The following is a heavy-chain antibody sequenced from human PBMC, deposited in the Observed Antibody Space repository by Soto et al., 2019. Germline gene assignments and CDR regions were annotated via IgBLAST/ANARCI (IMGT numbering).Heavy chain of an antibody. CDR3: ARSSRSYFDC. CDR2: IYDSGST. V-gene: IGHV4-31*03. J-gene: IGHJ4*02. CDR1: GGSISRSGYF. Sequence: QVQLQESGPGLVKPSQTLSLTCTVSGGSISRSGYFWGWVRQHPGKGLEWIGYIYDSGSTYYNPSLKSRVSLSVDTSKNQFSLNLTSVTAADTAMYYCARSSRSYFDCWGQGTLVTVAS.